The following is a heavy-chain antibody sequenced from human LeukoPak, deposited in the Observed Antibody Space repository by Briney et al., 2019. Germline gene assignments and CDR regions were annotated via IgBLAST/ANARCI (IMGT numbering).Heavy chain of an antibody. CDR2: LSGSGLST. D-gene: IGHD6-13*01. V-gene: IGHV3-23*01. CDR1: GCTFSSYA. Sequence: GWSLRLSCAASGCTFSSYAMSWVRQAPGKGLQWVSALSGSGLSTYYADSVKGRFTISRHNSKNTLYLQMNSLRAEDTAVYYCAKGGESSSWLFDYWGQGTLVPVSS. J-gene: IGHJ4*02. CDR3: AKGGESSSWLFDY.